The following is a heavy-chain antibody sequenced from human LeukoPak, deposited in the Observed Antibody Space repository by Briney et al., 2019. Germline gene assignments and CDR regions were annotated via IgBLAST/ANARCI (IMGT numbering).Heavy chain of an antibody. V-gene: IGHV4-59*01. D-gene: IGHD3-10*01. CDR3: ARSVRHYYGSGPLDY. J-gene: IGHJ4*02. CDR1: GGSISSYY. Sequence: SETLSLTCTVSGGSISSYYWSWIRQPPGKGLEWNGYIYYSGSTNYNPSLKSRVTISVDTSKNQFSLKLSSVTAADTAVYYCARSVRHYYGSGPLDYWGQGTLVTVSS. CDR2: IYYSGST.